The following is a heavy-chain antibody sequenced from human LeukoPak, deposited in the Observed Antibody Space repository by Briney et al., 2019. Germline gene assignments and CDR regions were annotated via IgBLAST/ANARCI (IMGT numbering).Heavy chain of an antibody. CDR3: VRDLILTWTPGDDFDH. CDR2: INERGSVI. Sequence: PGGSLSLSCAASGFTFSGYWMHWVRQVPGKGLEWVARINERGSVISYADSVRGRFTIYRENARNAVYLQMDSLRPEDTAVYYCVRDLILTWTPGDDFDHWGQGTLVTVSS. CDR1: GFTFSGYW. D-gene: IGHD3-16*01. V-gene: IGHV3-74*01. J-gene: IGHJ4*02.